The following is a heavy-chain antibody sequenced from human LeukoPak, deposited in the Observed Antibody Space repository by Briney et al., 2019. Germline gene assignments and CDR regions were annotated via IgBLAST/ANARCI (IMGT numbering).Heavy chain of an antibody. V-gene: IGHV7-4-1*02. CDR2: INTNTGNP. CDR3: ASFFCTSGLCYYLDY. CDR1: GYTFTSNA. J-gene: IGHJ4*02. D-gene: IGHD2-8*01. Sequence: GASVKVSCKASGYTFTSNALGWVRQAPGQGLEWMGWINTNTGNPTYAQGFTGRFVLSLDTSDNTAYLQISSLQAEDTAVYYCASFFCTSGLCYYLDYWGQGTLVTVSS.